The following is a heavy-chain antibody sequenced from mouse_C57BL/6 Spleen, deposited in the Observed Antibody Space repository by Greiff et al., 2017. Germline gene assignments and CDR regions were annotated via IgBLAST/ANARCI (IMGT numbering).Heavy chain of an antibody. D-gene: IGHD1-1*01. Sequence: QVQLQQPGAELVKPGASVKMSCKASGYTFTSYWITWVKQRPGQGLEWIGDIYPGSGSTNYNEKFKSKATLTVDTSSSTAYMQLRSLTSEDSAVYYGARGDGSSYVDYAMDYWGQGTSVTVSS. CDR2: IYPGSGST. V-gene: IGHV1-55*01. CDR1: GYTFTSYW. J-gene: IGHJ4*01. CDR3: ARGDGSSYVDYAMDY.